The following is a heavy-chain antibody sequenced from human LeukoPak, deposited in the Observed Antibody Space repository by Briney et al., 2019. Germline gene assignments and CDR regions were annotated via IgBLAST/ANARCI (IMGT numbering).Heavy chain of an antibody. J-gene: IGHJ3*02. CDR1: EFTFSYYW. CDR2: INQDGSEQ. CDR3: ARRIMVVTTKTFDI. D-gene: IGHD4/OR15-4a*01. Sequence: GGSLRLSCAASEFTFSYYWMTWVRQAPGKGLEGVANINQDGSEQNYVDSVKGRFTSSRDNAKNSLYLQMNSLRAEDTALYYCARRIMVVTTKTFDIWGQGTMVTVSS. V-gene: IGHV3-7*04.